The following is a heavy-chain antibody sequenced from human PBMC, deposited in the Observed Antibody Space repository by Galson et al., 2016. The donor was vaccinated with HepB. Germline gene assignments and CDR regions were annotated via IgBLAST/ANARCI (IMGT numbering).Heavy chain of an antibody. D-gene: IGHD3-9*01. CDR3: ARDILSPRGMDV. Sequence: SETLSLTCVVSGGSINSDNWWSWVRLTPGKGLEWIGEIDRRGGTNLDLSLKSRVSLSIDKSKSQFSLKLNSVTAADTATYYCARDILSPRGMDVWGQGATVTVSS. V-gene: IGHV4-4*02. CDR2: IDRRGGT. CDR1: GGSINSDNW. J-gene: IGHJ6*02.